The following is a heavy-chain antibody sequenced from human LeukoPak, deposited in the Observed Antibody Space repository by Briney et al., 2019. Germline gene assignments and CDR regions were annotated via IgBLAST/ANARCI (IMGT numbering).Heavy chain of an antibody. CDR2: IYYSGST. J-gene: IGHJ4*02. D-gene: IGHD3-10*01. CDR3: ARHYGP. V-gene: IGHV4-39*01. Sequence: SETLSLTCTVSGGSISGSSYYWGWIRQPPGKGLEWIGSIYYSGSTYYNPSLKSRVTISVDTSKNQFSLKLNSVTATDTAMYYCARHYGPGGQGTLVTVSS. CDR1: GGSISGSSYY.